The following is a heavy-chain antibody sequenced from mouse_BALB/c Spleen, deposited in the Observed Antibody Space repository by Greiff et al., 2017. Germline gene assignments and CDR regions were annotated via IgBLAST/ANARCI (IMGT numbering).Heavy chain of an antibody. V-gene: IGHV1-18*01. CDR1: GYTFTDYN. Sequence: VQLQQSGPELVKPGASVKIPCKASGYTFTDYNMDWVKQSHGKSLEWIGDINPNNGGTIYNQKFKGKATLTVDKSSSTAYMELRSLTSEDTAVYYCARNYGGYYAMDYWGQGTSVTVSS. CDR3: ARNYGGYYAMDY. J-gene: IGHJ4*01. D-gene: IGHD2-1*01. CDR2: INPNNGGT.